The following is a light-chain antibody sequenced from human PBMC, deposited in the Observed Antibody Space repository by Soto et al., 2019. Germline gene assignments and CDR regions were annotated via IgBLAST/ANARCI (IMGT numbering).Light chain of an antibody. CDR3: AAWDDSLSGSV. Sequence: SVLTEPPSASGTPGQRVTISCCGSSSNIGSDYVYWYQQFPGTAPKLHIYRNNQRPSGVPDRFSGSKSGTSASLAISGLRSEDEADYYCAAWDDSLSGSVFGTGTKATVL. CDR1: SSNIGSDY. CDR2: RNN. J-gene: IGLJ1*01. V-gene: IGLV1-47*01.